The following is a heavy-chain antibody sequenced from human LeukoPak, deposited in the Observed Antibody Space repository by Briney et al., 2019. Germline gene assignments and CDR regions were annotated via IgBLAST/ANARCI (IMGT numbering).Heavy chain of an antibody. J-gene: IGHJ4*02. CDR3: ARDMGATLGGFFDY. CDR2: IIPIFGTA. V-gene: IGHV1-69*13. D-gene: IGHD1-26*01. CDR1: GGTFSSYA. Sequence: SVKVSCKASGGTFSSYAISWVRQAPGQGLEWMGGIIPIFGTANYAQKFQGRVTITADESTSTAYMELSSLRSEDTAVYYCARDMGATLGGFFDYWGQGTLVTVSS.